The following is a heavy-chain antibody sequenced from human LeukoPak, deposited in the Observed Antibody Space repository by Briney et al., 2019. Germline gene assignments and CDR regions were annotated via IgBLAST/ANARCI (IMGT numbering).Heavy chain of an antibody. V-gene: IGHV4-59*01. D-gene: IGHD6-19*01. CDR3: ARKHTSGWVNWFDP. CDR1: GGSISSYY. CDR2: IYYSGST. J-gene: IGHJ5*02. Sequence: PSETLSLTCTVSGGSISSYYWSWLRQPPGKGLEWIGYIYYSGSTNYNPSLKSRVTISVDTSKNQFSLKLSSVTAADTAVYYCARKHTSGWVNWFDPWGQGTLVTVSS.